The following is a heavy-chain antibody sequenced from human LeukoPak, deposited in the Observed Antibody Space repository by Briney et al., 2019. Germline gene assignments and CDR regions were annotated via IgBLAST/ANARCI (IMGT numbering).Heavy chain of an antibody. V-gene: IGHV3-23*01. CDR2: ISGSAGST. CDR1: GFTFSSYA. D-gene: IGHD3-22*01. J-gene: IGHJ6*02. CDR3: AKPLFYDSPYYGMDV. Sequence: PGGSLRLSCAASGFTFSSYAMSWVRQAPGQGLEWVSAISGSAGSTYYADSVKGRFTISRDNSKNTLYLQMNSLRAEDTAVYYCAKPLFYDSPYYGMDVWGQGTTVTVSS.